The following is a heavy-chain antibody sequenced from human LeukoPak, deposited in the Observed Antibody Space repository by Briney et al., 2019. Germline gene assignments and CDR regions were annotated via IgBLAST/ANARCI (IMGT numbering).Heavy chain of an antibody. J-gene: IGHJ4*02. V-gene: IGHV3-23*01. CDR1: GFTFSNYP. CDR3: AKHMYLRGVSPFDY. Sequence: GGSLRLSCAASGFTFSNYPMTWVRQAQGKGLEWVSAISGTTGNTFYADSVKGRFTISRDNSKNTLYLQMNSLRAEDTAVYYCAKHMYLRGVSPFDYWGQGTLVTVS. D-gene: IGHD3-10*01. CDR2: ISGTTGNT.